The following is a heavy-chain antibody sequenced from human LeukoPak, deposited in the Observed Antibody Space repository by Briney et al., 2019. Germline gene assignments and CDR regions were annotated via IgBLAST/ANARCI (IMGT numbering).Heavy chain of an antibody. D-gene: IGHD3-22*01. CDR1: GGSISTYY. V-gene: IGHV4-59*01. Sequence: SETLSLTCTVSGGSISTYYWSWIRQPPGKGLQWIGYIYYSGSTNYNPSLKSRVTISLDTSKNQFSLKLNSVTAADTAMYYCARSFSPNYYDLLDYWGPGTLVTVSS. CDR2: IYYSGST. CDR3: ARSFSPNYYDLLDY. J-gene: IGHJ4*02.